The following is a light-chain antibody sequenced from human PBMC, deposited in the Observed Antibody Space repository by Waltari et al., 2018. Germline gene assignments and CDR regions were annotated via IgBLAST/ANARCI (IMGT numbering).Light chain of an antibody. CDR1: QNINTN. Sequence: DIQMTQSPSTLSASVGDRVIITCRASQNINTNLALYHQKPGGAPAVLIHNTAKLESGVPSRFSGSRSGTEFTLTISSLQPDDFATYYCQQYNSYPVIFGGGTTVEIK. CDR3: QQYNSYPVI. V-gene: IGKV1-5*01. CDR2: NTA. J-gene: IGKJ4*01.